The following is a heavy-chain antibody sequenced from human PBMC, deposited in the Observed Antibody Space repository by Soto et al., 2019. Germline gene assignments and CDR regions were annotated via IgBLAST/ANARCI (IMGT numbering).Heavy chain of an antibody. CDR3: ARAYPRTGGYFDY. D-gene: IGHD2-15*01. V-gene: IGHV6-1*01. CDR2: TYYRSKWYN. J-gene: IGHJ4*02. Sequence: KQSQTLSLTCAMSGDSASINSAACDWVRQSPSRGLEWLGSTYYRSKWYNDYAGSVKSRITINPDTSKNQFSLHLNSVTPEDTAVYYCARAYPRTGGYFDYWGQGTLVTVSS. CDR1: GDSASINSAA.